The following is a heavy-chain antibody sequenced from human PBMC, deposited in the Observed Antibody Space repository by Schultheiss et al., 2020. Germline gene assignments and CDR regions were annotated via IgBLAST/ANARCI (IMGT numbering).Heavy chain of an antibody. CDR2: INHSGST. D-gene: IGHD5-24*01. Sequence: SQTLSLTCAVYGGSFSGYYWSWIRQPPGKGLEWIGEINHSGSTNYNPSLKSRVTISVDTSMNQFSLELNSVTAADTAVYYCARVFWDGYTEGPFDYWGQGTLVTVSS. CDR3: ARVFWDGYTEGPFDY. V-gene: IGHV4-34*01. J-gene: IGHJ4*02. CDR1: GGSFSGYY.